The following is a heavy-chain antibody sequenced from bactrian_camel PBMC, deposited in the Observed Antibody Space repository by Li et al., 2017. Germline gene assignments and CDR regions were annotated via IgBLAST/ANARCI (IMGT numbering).Heavy chain of an antibody. CDR2: IDSDGST. CDR1: TYTYRTNC. V-gene: IGHV3S55*01. Sequence: VQLVESGGGSVQAGGSLTLSCTASTYTYRTNCVGWFRQAPGQEREGVAGIDSDGSTYIADSVKGRFTIARDKDENTLTLQMNSLKPEDTAMYYCAAQTGYYGGTAWDAAGCLFKDKYNYWGRGTQVTVS. J-gene: IGHJ4*01. CDR3: AAQTGYYGGTAWDAAGCLFKDKYNY. D-gene: IGHD2*01.